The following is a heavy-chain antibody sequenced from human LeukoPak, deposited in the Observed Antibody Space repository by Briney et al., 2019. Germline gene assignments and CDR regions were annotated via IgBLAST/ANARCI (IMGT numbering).Heavy chain of an antibody. J-gene: IGHJ4*02. CDR3: ARVDSSSWYFDY. CDR1: GDSISSYY. D-gene: IGHD6-13*01. Sequence: SETLSLTCTVSGDSISSYYGMCIRQPPAKEREEMGDIYYNGSTNYNPSLKSRVTISLGTSKNHIFPKPSYATAADTAVYYCARVDSSSWYFDYWGQGTLVTVSS. CDR2: IYYNGST. V-gene: IGHV4-59*12.